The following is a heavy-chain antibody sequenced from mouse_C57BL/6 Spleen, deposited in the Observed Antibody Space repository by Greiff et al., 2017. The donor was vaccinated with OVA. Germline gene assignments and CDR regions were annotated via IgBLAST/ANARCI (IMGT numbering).Heavy chain of an antibody. CDR2: IYPGSGNT. D-gene: IGHD2-4*01. CDR1: GYTFTDYY. V-gene: IGHV1-76*01. CDR3: ARSGYDYDPFDY. J-gene: IGHJ2*01. Sequence: VHLVESGAELVRPGASVKLSCKASGYTFTDYYINWVKQRPGQGLEWIARIYPGSGNTYYNEKFKGKATLTAEKSSSTAYMQLSSLTSEDSAVYFCARSGYDYDPFDYWGQGTTLTVSS.